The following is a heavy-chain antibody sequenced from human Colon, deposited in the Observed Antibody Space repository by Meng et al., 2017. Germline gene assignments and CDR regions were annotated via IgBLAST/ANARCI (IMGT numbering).Heavy chain of an antibody. CDR3: ARGGSYYGDY. D-gene: IGHD1-26*01. CDR2: IKPDGSER. V-gene: IGHV3-7*01. CDR1: GFTFSTYW. J-gene: IGHJ4*02. Sequence: GESLKISCVASGFTFSTYWMSWVRLAPGKGLEWVATIKPDGSERYYVDSVKGRLTMSRDNATDSLYLQMNSLRAEDTAVYYCARGGSYYGDYWGQGTLVTVSS.